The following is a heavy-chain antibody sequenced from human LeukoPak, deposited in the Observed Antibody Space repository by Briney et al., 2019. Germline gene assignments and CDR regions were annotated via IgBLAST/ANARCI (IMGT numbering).Heavy chain of an antibody. V-gene: IGHV3-74*01. J-gene: IGHJ4*02. CDR2: INTEGSST. CDR1: GSTFSSYA. D-gene: IGHD6-6*01. CDR3: AREDSSSLFFDS. Sequence: GGSLRLSCAASGSTFSSYAMSWVRQGPGKGLVWVSRINTEGSSTTYADSVKGRFTISRDNAKNTLYLQMNSLRVEDTAVYYCAREDSSSLFFDSWGQGTLVTVSS.